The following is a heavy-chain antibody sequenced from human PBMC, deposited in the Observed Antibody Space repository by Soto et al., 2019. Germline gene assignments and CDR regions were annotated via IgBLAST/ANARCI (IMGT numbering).Heavy chain of an antibody. CDR1: GGSISSGGYS. CDR3: ARGVLA. CDR2: ISPSGSP. V-gene: IGHV4-30-2*01. Sequence: SETLSLTCAVSGGSISSGGYSWSWIQQPPGKGLEWIGFISPSGSPAYNPSLKSRVTISVDRSNNQISLELSSVTAADTAVYYCARGVLAWGPGTLVTVSS. J-gene: IGHJ5*02. D-gene: IGHD2-8*01.